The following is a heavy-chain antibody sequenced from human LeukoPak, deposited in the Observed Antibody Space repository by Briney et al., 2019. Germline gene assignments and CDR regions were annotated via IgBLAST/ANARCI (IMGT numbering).Heavy chain of an antibody. CDR1: GYTFTSYD. V-gene: IGHV1-8*01. Sequence: GASVKVSCKASGYTFTSYDINWVRQATGQGLEWMGWMNPNSGSTGYAQKFQGRVTMTRNTSISTAYMELSSLRSEDTAVYYCARAQTYYYDSSGPGSRDSDGMDVWGQGTTVTVSS. D-gene: IGHD3-22*01. J-gene: IGHJ6*02. CDR3: ARAQTYYYDSSGPGSRDSDGMDV. CDR2: MNPNSGST.